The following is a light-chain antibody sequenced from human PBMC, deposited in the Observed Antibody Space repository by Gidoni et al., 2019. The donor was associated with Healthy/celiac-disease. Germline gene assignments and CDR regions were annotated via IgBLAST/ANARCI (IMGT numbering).Light chain of an antibody. CDR3: QQYYSTPLT. V-gene: IGKV4-1*01. J-gene: IGKJ4*01. Sequence: DIVMTQSPDSLAVSLGERATINCKSSQSVLYSSTNKNYLAWYQQTLGQPHKLLIYWASTREYGVPDRFSGSGSATDFTLTISSLQAEDVAVYYCQQYYSTPLTFGGGTKVEIK. CDR2: WAS. CDR1: QSVLYSSTNKNY.